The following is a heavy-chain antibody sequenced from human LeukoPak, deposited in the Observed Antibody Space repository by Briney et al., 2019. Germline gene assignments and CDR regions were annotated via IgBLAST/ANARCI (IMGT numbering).Heavy chain of an antibody. Sequence: SETLSLTCSVSGGSITGDNYYWGWIRQPPGKGLEWIGSIYYSGSTNYNPLFRSPVTISVDTSKNQFSLKLNSISVADTAVYYCARDSIAAVVDYWGQGTLVTVSS. CDR1: GGSITGDNYY. D-gene: IGHD6-13*01. V-gene: IGHV4-39*02. CDR3: ARDSIAAVVDY. CDR2: IYYSGST. J-gene: IGHJ4*02.